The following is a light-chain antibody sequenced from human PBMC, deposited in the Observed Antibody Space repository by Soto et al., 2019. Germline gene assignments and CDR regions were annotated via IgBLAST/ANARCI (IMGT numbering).Light chain of an antibody. CDR1: SSNIGAGYD. CDR3: QSYDSSLSGWV. J-gene: IGLJ3*02. Sequence: QAVVTQPPSVSGAPGQRVTISCTGSSSNIGAGYDLHWYQQLPGAAPKLLIYGNNNRPSGVPDRFSGSKSGTSASLAITGLQAEDEADYYCQSYDSSLSGWVFGGGTKLTVL. CDR2: GNN. V-gene: IGLV1-40*01.